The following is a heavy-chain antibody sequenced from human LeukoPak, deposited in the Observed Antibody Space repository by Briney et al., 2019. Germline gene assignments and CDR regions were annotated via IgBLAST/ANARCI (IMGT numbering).Heavy chain of an antibody. Sequence: SETLSLTCTVSGGSISSGGYYWSWIRQPPGKGLEWIGYINHSGSTYYNPSLKSRVTMSVDRSKNHFSLKLSSVTAADTAVYYCASLHSSSWTFGPDWYFDLWGRGTLVTVSP. D-gene: IGHD6-13*01. J-gene: IGHJ2*01. V-gene: IGHV4-30-2*01. CDR1: GGSISSGGYY. CDR2: INHSGST. CDR3: ASLHSSSWTFGPDWYFDL.